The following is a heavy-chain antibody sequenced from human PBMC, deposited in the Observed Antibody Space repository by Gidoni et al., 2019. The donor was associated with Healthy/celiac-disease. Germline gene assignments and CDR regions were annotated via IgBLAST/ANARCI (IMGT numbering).Heavy chain of an antibody. V-gene: IGHV4-34*01. J-gene: IGHJ4*02. CDR3: ARAGAVKHYTVTTPFDY. CDR1: GGSFSGYY. D-gene: IGHD4-4*01. Sequence: QVQLQQWGAGLLKPSETLSLTCAVYGGSFSGYYWRWIRQPPGKGLEWIGEINHSGSTNYNPSLKSRVTISVDTSKNQFSLKLSSVTAADTAVYYCARAGAVKHYTVTTPFDYWGQGTLVTVSS. CDR2: INHSGST.